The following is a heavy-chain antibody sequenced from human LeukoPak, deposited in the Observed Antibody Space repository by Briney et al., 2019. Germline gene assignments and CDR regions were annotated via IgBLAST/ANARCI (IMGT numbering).Heavy chain of an antibody. CDR3: ARQTPGSYGDRLFDY. D-gene: IGHD4-17*01. J-gene: IGHJ4*02. V-gene: IGHV1-2*04. Sequence: ASVKVSCKASGYTFTGYYMHWVRQAPGQGLEWMGWINPNSGGTNYAQKFQGWVTMTRDTSISTAYMELSRLRSDDTAVYYCARQTPGSYGDRLFDYWGQGTLVTVSS. CDR1: GYTFTGYY. CDR2: INPNSGGT.